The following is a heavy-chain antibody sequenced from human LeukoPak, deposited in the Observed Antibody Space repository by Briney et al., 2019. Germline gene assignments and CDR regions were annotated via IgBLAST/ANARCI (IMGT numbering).Heavy chain of an antibody. Sequence: GGSLRLSCAASGITFSSYEMNWVRQAPGKELEWISCISSTGSTMYYADSVKGRFTISRGNAKNSLYLQMSSLRAEDTAVYYCARGFRDSAMFLDYWGHGTLVTVSS. D-gene: IGHD3-3*01. CDR1: GITFSSYE. J-gene: IGHJ4*01. CDR3: ARGFRDSAMFLDY. V-gene: IGHV3-48*03. CDR2: ISSTGSTM.